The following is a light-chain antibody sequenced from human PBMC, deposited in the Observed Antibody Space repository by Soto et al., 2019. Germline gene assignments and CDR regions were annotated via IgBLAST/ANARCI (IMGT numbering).Light chain of an antibody. V-gene: IGKV1-27*01. Sequence: DIQMTQSPSSLSASLGDRVTITCRASQGIGVYLAWFQQKPGKVPKLLIYAASTLQSGVPSRFSGSGSGTDFTLIIISLQPEDFATYYCQKYNSAPLTFGGGTKVDIK. CDR3: QKYNSAPLT. J-gene: IGKJ4*01. CDR2: AAS. CDR1: QGIGVY.